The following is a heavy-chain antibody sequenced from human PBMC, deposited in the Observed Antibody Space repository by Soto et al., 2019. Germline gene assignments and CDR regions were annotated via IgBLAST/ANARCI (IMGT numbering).Heavy chain of an antibody. CDR1: GDTFTDYY. V-gene: IGHV1-46*01. D-gene: IGHD2-21*02. J-gene: IGHJ4*02. Sequence: QVQLVQSGAEVKKPGASVKVSCKASGDTFTDYYIHWVRQAPGQGLEWMGTVNPSGGHTTYAQHFLGRRTMTRDTSTSTLYMELTSLTSDDTSVYYCARGGHVVVVTAALDYWGQGTLVTVSS. CDR2: VNPSGGHT. CDR3: ARGGHVVVVTAALDY.